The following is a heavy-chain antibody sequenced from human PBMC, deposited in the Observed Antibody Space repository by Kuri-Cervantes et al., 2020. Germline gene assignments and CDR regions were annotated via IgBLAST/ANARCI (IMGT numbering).Heavy chain of an antibody. J-gene: IGHJ5*02. CDR1: GGTFSSYA. CDR2: IIPIFGTA. CDR3: ARDFRRAFHRPGGYYPVGDWFDP. V-gene: IGHV1-69*13. D-gene: IGHD3-22*01. Sequence: SVKVSCKASGGTFSSYAISWVRQAPGQGLEWMGGIIPIFGTANYAQKFQGRVTITADESTSTAYMELSSLRSDDTAVYYCARDFRRAFHRPGGYYPVGDWFDPWGQGTLGTVSS.